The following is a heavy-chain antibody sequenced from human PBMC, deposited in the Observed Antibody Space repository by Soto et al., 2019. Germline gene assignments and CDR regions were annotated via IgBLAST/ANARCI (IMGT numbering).Heavy chain of an antibody. D-gene: IGHD3-22*01. CDR3: ARFGYYDSSGSRG. Sequence: ASVKVSCKASGYTFTSYGISWVRQAPGQGLEWMGIINPSGGSTSYAQKFQGRVTMTRDTSTSTVYMELSSLRSEDTAVYYCARFGYYDSSGSRGWGQGTLVTVSS. CDR1: GYTFTSYG. CDR2: INPSGGST. J-gene: IGHJ4*02. V-gene: IGHV1-46*01.